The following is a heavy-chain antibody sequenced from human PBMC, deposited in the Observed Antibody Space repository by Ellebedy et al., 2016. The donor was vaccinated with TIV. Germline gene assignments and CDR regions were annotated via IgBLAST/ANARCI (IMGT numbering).Heavy chain of an antibody. Sequence: GGSLRLSCAASAFTFSSYWMSWVRQAPGKGLEWVANINQDGGEKHYVDSVKGRFTISRDNAKNSLYLQMNSLRAVDTAVYYCATDGSYGDYLSPTHAFVIWGQGTTVTVSS. V-gene: IGHV3-7*01. D-gene: IGHD4-17*01. CDR2: INQDGGEK. CDR3: ATDGSYGDYLSPTHAFVI. CDR1: AFTFSSYW. J-gene: IGHJ3*02.